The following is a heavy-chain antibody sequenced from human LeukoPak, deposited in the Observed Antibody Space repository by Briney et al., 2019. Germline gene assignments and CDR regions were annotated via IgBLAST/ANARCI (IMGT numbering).Heavy chain of an antibody. CDR1: GYTFTSYG. CDR2: ISAYNGNT. V-gene: IGHV1-18*01. Sequence: ASVKVSCKASGYTFTSYGISWVRQAPGQGLEWMGWISAYNGNTNYAQKLQGRVTMTTDTSTSTAYMELRSLRSDDTAVYYCASGSSSSPSSPLDYWGQGTLVTVSS. CDR3: ASGSSSSPSSPLDY. D-gene: IGHD6-13*01. J-gene: IGHJ4*02.